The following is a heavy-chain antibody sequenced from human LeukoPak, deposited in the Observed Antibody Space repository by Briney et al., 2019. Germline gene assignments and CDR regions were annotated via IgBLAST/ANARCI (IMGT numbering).Heavy chain of an antibody. CDR3: AREARVTVIDRGFDP. D-gene: IGHD3-22*01. CDR2: ISGSGGST. CDR1: GFTFSSYA. Sequence: GGSLRLSCAASGFTFSSYAMSWVRQAPGKGLEWVSAISGSGGSTYYADSVKGRFTISRDNSKNTLCLQMNSLRAEDTAIYYCAREARVTVIDRGFDPWGQGTLVTVSS. J-gene: IGHJ5*02. V-gene: IGHV3-23*01.